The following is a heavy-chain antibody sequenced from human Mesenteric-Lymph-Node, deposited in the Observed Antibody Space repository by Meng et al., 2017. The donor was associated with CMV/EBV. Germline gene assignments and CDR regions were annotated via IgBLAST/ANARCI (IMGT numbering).Heavy chain of an antibody. Sequence: GESLKISCVVSGFSLLANSVSWVRQAPGKGLEWISIVYSGDSTYYADSVKGRFTVSKDDSKNTVYLQMNSLGAEDTAVYYCVRQPRGVVSNWFDPWGQGTLVTVSS. CDR1: GFSLLANS. CDR2: VYSGDST. J-gene: IGHJ5*02. V-gene: IGHV3-53*01. D-gene: IGHD3-10*01. CDR3: VRQPRGVVSNWFDP.